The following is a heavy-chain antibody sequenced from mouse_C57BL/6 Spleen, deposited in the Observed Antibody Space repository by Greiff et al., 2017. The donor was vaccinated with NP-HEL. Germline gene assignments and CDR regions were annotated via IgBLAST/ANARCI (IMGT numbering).Heavy chain of an antibody. CDR2: IYPETGGT. CDR1: GYTFTDYE. V-gene: IGHV1-15*01. Sequence: VQLQQSGAELVRPGASVTLSCKASGYTFTDYEMHWVKQTPVHGLEWIGAIYPETGGTAYNQKFKGKAILTADKSSSTAYMELRSLTSEDSAVYYCTTIYDGYYEWFAYWGQGTLVTVSA. D-gene: IGHD2-3*01. J-gene: IGHJ3*01. CDR3: TTIYDGYYEWFAY.